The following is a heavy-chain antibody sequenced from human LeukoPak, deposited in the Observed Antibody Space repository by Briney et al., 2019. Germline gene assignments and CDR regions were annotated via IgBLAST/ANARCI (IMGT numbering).Heavy chain of an antibody. V-gene: IGHV4-61*02. CDR2: IYTSGST. D-gene: IGHD1-26*01. Sequence: SETLSLTCTVSGGSISSGSYYWSWIRQPAGKGLEWIGRIYTSGSTNYNPSLKSRVTISVDTSKNQFPLKLSSVTAADTAVYYCARARSGKWGFDYWGQGTLVTVSS. J-gene: IGHJ4*02. CDR1: GGSISSGSYY. CDR3: ARARSGKWGFDY.